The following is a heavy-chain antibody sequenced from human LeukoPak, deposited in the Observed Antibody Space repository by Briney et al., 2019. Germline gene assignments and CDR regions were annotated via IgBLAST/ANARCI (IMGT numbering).Heavy chain of an antibody. CDR2: ISNDGTST. V-gene: IGHV3-74*01. CDR1: GLTFSDYW. Sequence: GGSLRLSCAVSGLTFSDYWMHWVRQAPGKGLVWVSRISNDGTSTSYADSVKGRFTISRDNSKNTLYLQMNSLRAEDTAVYYCAKVPIIDYYYYYMDVWGKGTTVTVSS. D-gene: IGHD2-15*01. CDR3: AKVPIIDYYYYYMDV. J-gene: IGHJ6*03.